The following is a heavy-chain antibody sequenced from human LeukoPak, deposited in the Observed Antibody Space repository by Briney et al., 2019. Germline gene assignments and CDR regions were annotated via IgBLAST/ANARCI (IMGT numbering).Heavy chain of an antibody. D-gene: IGHD2-2*01. J-gene: IGHJ3*02. Sequence: SETLSLTCTVSGGSISSYYWSWIRQPPGKGLEWIGYIYYSGSTNYNPSLKSRVTISVDTSKNQFSLKLSSVTAADTAVYYCAIPGYCSSTSCYVYAFDNWGQGTMVTVSS. CDR1: GGSISSYY. CDR3: AIPGYCSSTSCYVYAFDN. V-gene: IGHV4-59*12. CDR2: IYYSGST.